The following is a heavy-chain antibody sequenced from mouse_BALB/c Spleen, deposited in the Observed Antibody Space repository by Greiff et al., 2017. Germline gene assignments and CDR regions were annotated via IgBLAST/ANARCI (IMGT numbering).Heavy chain of an antibody. V-gene: IGHV5-9-4*01. D-gene: IGHD2-3*01. Sequence: EVQRVESGGGLVKPGGSLKLSCAASGFTFSSYAMSWVRQSPEKRLEWVAEISSGGGYTYYPDTVTGRFTISRDNAKNTLYLEMSSLRSEDTAMYYCARVKYDGSYYYAMDYWGQGTSVTVSS. J-gene: IGHJ4*01. CDR1: GFTFSSYA. CDR2: ISSGGGYT. CDR3: ARVKYDGSYYYAMDY.